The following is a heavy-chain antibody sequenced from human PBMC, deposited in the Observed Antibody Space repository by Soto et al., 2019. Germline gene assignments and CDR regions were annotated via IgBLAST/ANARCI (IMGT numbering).Heavy chain of an antibody. V-gene: IGHV4-31*03. CDR3: ARGQGSGRARVWFDT. J-gene: IGHJ5*02. D-gene: IGHD3-10*01. CDR1: GYSMRIGGYY. CDR2: IYYSGST. Sequence: QVQLQESGPGLVKPSQTLSLTCSVSGYSMRIGGYYWSWIRQLPGKGLEWIGYIYYSGSTNYNPSSKSRVTISVDTSKNPFSLRRSSVTAADTAVYYCARGQGSGRARVWFDTWGQGTRVTVSS.